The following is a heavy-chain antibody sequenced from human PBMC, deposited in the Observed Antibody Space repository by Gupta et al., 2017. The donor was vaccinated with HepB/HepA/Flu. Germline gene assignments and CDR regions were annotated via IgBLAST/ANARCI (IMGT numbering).Heavy chain of an antibody. CDR1: GFTFSNYW. CDR3: ARVAGTFDI. J-gene: IGHJ3*02. V-gene: IGHV3-74*01. Sequence: EVQLVESGGGLVQPGGSLRLSCAASGFTFSNYWMHWVRQAPGKRPVWVSRVNSDGSSTNYADSVKGRFTTSRDNAMTTLYLQMNSLRAEDTAVYYCARVAGTFDIWGQGTMVAVSS. CDR2: VNSDGSST.